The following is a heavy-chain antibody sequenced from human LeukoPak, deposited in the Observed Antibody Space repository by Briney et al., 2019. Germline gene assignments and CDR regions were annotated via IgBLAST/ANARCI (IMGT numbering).Heavy chain of an antibody. CDR2: IIPIFGTA. Sequence: ASVKVSCKASGGTFSSYAISWARQAPGQGLEWMGRIIPIFGTANYAQKFQGRVTITTDESTSTSYMELSSLRSEDTAVYYCARSVWFGELFDWFDPRGQGTLVTVSS. V-gene: IGHV1-69*05. J-gene: IGHJ5*02. D-gene: IGHD3-10*01. CDR3: ARSVWFGELFDWFDP. CDR1: GGTFSSYA.